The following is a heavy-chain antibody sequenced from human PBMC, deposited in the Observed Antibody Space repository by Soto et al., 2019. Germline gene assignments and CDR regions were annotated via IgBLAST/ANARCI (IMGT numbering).Heavy chain of an antibody. CDR2: ISGGGNST. D-gene: IGHD6-19*01. CDR1: GFTFNRYG. V-gene: IGHV3-23*01. CDR3: AKDRVSGWPRNWFDP. Sequence: PGGSLSLSCAASGFTFNRYGMSWVRQAPGKGLEWVSGISGGGNSTHYADSVKGRFTISRDNSKNTLYLQMNSLRAEDTAVYYCAKDRVSGWPRNWFDPWGQGTLVTVSS. J-gene: IGHJ5*02.